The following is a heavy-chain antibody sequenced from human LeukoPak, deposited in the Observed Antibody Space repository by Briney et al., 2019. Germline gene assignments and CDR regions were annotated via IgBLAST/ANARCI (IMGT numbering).Heavy chain of an antibody. CDR2: TYYRANWYF. CDR3: ARGSRGAVADGINWFDP. D-gene: IGHD6-13*01. J-gene: IGHJ5*02. CDR1: GDRVSSNRVA. V-gene: IGHV6-1*01. Sequence: SQTLSLTCAISGDRVSSNRVAWNWNRQSPARGLEGLGKTYYRANWYFNYAPSVKTRITINPDTSKNQFSLQLKSVTPDDTAVYCCARGSRGAVADGINWFDPWGQGTLVTVSS.